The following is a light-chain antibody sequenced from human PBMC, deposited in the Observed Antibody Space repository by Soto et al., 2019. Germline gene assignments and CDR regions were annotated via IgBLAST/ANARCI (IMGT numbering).Light chain of an antibody. Sequence: EIVLTQSPATLYVSPGERATLSCRASQSLSSNVAWYQQRPRQAPRLLIFDTSSRASDVPARFSGGGSGTEFTLTIASLQSEDFAIYYCQQYNHWPRMLSFGGGTKV. CDR2: DTS. CDR1: QSLSSN. CDR3: QQYNHWPRMLS. J-gene: IGKJ4*01. V-gene: IGKV3-15*01.